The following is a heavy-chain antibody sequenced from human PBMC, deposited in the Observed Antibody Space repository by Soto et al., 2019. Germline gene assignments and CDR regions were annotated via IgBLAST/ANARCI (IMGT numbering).Heavy chain of an antibody. D-gene: IGHD3-9*01. Sequence: PSETLSLTCTVSGGSVRSNSCYWGWVRPPKGKGLEWIGSVYYSGSTYYNPSLESRVTISVDKSKNQFSLKLMSLSAADTAVYYCGRLEGLATISYYFDYWGQGALVTVSS. CDR3: GRLEGLATISYYFDY. CDR2: VYYSGST. V-gene: IGHV4-39*01. J-gene: IGHJ4*02. CDR1: GGSVRSNSCY.